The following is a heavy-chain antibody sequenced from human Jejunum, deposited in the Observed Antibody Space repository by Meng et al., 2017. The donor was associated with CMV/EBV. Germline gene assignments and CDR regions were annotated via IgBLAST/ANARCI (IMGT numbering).Heavy chain of an antibody. V-gene: IGHV3-74*01. CDR3: ASRVGVVGATHGAFDI. CDR2: VDSYGGST. D-gene: IGHD1-26*01. J-gene: IGHJ3*02. Sequence: FSNYSMHWVRQVPGEGRVWVSRVDSYGGSTTYADSVRGRFTISRDNAKNTLYLQMNSLRAEDTAVYYCASRVGVVGATHGAFDIWGQGTRVTVSS. CDR1: FSNYS.